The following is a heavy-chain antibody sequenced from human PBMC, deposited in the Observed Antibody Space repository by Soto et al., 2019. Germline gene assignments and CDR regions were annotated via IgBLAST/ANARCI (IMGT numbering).Heavy chain of an antibody. CDR3: ARERVTVSGTFRWLDP. D-gene: IGHD1-1*01. V-gene: IGHV3-23*01. CDR1: GFTSSNYA. J-gene: IGHJ5*02. Sequence: EVQVLESGGGLVQPGGSLRISCEASGFTSSNYAMSWVRQAPGKGLEWVSAIDIYGGTYYTDSVMGRFTVSRDNFKNTLYLQMNSLSADDTALYYCARERVTVSGTFRWLDPWGQGTLVSVSS. CDR2: IDIYGGT.